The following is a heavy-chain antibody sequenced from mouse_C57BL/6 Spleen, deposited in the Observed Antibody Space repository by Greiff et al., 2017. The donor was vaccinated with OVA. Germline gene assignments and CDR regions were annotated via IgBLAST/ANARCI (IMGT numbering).Heavy chain of an antibody. D-gene: IGHD4-1*01. CDR1: GYSITSGYY. V-gene: IGHV3-6*01. CDR2: ISYDGSN. J-gene: IGHJ2*01. CDR3: GGLGRRFDY. Sequence: EVKLVESGPGLVKPSQSLSLTCSVTGYSITSGYYWNWIRQFPGNKLEWMGYISYDGSNNYNPSLKNRISITRDTSKNQFFLKLNSVTTEDTATYYCGGLGRRFDYWGQGTTLTVSS.